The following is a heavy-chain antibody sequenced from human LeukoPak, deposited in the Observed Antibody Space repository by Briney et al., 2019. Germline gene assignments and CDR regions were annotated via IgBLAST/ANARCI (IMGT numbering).Heavy chain of an antibody. CDR2: ISSSSSYI. D-gene: IGHD2-21*02. V-gene: IGHV3-21*01. CDR3: ARGSVTPNYYFDY. Sequence: GGSLRLSCAASGFTFSSYSMNWVRQAPGKGLEWVSSISSSSSYIYYADSVKGRFTISRDNAKNSLYLQMNSLRAEDTAVYYCARGSVTPNYYFDYWGQGTLVTVSS. J-gene: IGHJ4*02. CDR1: GFTFSSYS.